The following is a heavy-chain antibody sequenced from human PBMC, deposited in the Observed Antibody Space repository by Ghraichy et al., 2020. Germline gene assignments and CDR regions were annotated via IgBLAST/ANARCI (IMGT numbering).Heavy chain of an antibody. D-gene: IGHD1-1*01. CDR2: INSAQSTT. CDR3: ARSAGAILDV. CDR1: EPTFSTYW. Sequence: GGSLRLSCAASEPTFSTYWMHWVRQVPGKGPVWVSRINSAQSTTTYADSVKGRFTISRDNARNTLYLQMDSLRAEDTATYYCARSAGAILDVWGQGTTVTVSS. V-gene: IGHV3-74*03. J-gene: IGHJ6*02.